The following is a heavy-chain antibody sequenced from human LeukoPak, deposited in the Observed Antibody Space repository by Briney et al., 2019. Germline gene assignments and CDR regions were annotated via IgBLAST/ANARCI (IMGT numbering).Heavy chain of an antibody. V-gene: IGHV3-30-3*01. CDR2: ISYDGSNK. D-gene: IGHD2-8*02. Sequence: GRSLRLSCAASGFTFSSYAMPWVRQAPGKGLEWVAVISYDGSNKYYADSVKGRFTISRDNSKNTLYLQMNSLRAEDTAVYYCAKELVGFDYWGQGTLVTVSS. CDR1: GFTFSSYA. CDR3: AKELVGFDY. J-gene: IGHJ4*02.